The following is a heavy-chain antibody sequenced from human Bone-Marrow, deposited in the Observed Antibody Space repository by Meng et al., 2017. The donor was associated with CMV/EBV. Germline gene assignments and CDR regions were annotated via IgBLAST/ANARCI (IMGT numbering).Heavy chain of an antibody. CDR3: ARIQRPGAPLDYDYTMDV. Sequence: SETLSLTCTVSGGSISSSSYYWGWIRQPPGKGLEWIGSIYYSGITFYNPSLKSRVTISVDTSKNHFSLKLSSVTAADTAVYFCARIQRPGAPLDYDYTMDVWGQGPTVTVSS. V-gene: IGHV4-39*07. CDR1: GGSISSSSYY. D-gene: IGHD5-18*01. J-gene: IGHJ6*02. CDR2: IYYSGIT.